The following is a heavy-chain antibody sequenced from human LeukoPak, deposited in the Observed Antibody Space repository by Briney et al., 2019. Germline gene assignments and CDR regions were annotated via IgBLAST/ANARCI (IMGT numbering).Heavy chain of an antibody. J-gene: IGHJ4*02. V-gene: IGHV4-34*01. CDR1: GGAFSGYC. Sequence: PSETLSLTCAAYGGAFSGYCWTWIRQPPGERLEWIWEINRSGSTNYNPSLTSRVTISVDTSKNQCSLKLSSVTAADTAVYYCARTITIFGVVKDVDYFDYWGQGTLVTVSS. CDR2: INRSGST. D-gene: IGHD3-3*01. CDR3: ARTITIFGVVKDVDYFDY.